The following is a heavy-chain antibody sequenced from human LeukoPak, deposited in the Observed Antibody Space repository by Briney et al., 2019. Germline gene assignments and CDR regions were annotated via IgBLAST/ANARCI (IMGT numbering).Heavy chain of an antibody. CDR3: ASGAAAGMGGFDY. CDR1: GFTFSSYA. Sequence: GRSLRLSCAASGFTFSSYAMHWVRQAPGKGLEWVAVISYGGSNKYYADSVKGRFTISRDNSKNTLYLQMNSLRAEDTAVYYCASGAAAGMGGFDYWGQGTLVTVSS. D-gene: IGHD6-13*01. CDR2: ISYGGSNK. J-gene: IGHJ4*02. V-gene: IGHV3-30*01.